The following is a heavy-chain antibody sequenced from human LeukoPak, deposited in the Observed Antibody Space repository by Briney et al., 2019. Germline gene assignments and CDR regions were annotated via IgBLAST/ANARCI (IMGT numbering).Heavy chain of an antibody. CDR1: GFTFSSYA. CDR3: ARDSLPRWLQRVFDY. V-gene: IGHV3-30-3*01. J-gene: IGHJ4*02. Sequence: GGSLRLSCAASGFTFSSYAMHWVRQAPGKGLEWVAVISYDGSNKYYADSVKGRFTISRDNSKNTLYLQMNSLRAEDTAVYYCARDSLPRWLQRVFDYWGQGTLVTVSS. CDR2: ISYDGSNK. D-gene: IGHD5-24*01.